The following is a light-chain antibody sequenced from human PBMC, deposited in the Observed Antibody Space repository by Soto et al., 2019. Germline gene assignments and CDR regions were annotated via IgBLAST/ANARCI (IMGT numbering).Light chain of an antibody. CDR2: GAS. CDR1: QSLRATY. CDR3: QQYVTSPRT. V-gene: IGKV3-20*01. Sequence: VLPQSPDTLSFSPGEIATLSCRASQSLRATYVAWYQQRPGQAPRLLIYGASFRATGIPARFSGRGSGTDFTLSISRLEPEDFAVYYCQQYVTSPRTFGQGTKVDI. J-gene: IGKJ1*01.